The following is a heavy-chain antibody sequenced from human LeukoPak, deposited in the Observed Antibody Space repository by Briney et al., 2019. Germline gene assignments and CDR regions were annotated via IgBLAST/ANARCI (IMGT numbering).Heavy chain of an antibody. Sequence: SETRSLTCTVSGGSTSSSSYYWGWIRQPPGKGLEWIGSIYYSGSTYNNPSLKSRVTISVDTSKNQFSLKLSSVTAADTVVYYSAIVPSSSPTDNWFDPWGQGTLVTVSS. CDR1: GGSTSSSSYY. J-gene: IGHJ5*02. CDR3: AIVPSSSPTDNWFDP. CDR2: IYYSGST. V-gene: IGHV4-39*07. D-gene: IGHD6-13*01.